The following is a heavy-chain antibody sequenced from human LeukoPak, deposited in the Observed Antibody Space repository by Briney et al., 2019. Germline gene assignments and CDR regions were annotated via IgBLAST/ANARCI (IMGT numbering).Heavy chain of an antibody. CDR1: GYTFTSNY. CDR2: TNPSGGST. Sequence: ASVNLSCKASGYTFTSNYIHWVRQAPGPGLERMGITNPSGGSTTYSLKFQFRVTITSDTSTSKVYMELSSLRSEDTAVYYCARDTEDCDYWGQGTLVTVSS. V-gene: IGHV1-46*01. CDR3: ARDTEDCDY. J-gene: IGHJ4*02.